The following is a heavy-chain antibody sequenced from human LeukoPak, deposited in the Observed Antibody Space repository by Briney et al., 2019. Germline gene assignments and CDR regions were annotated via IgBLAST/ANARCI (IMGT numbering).Heavy chain of an antibody. Sequence: GGSLRLSCAASGFIFSDYYMSWIRQAPGKGLEWVSYISTSGSTIYYADSVKGRFTISRDNAKNSLYLQMNSLRAEDTAVYYCARDLRGETHYFDHWGQGTLVTVSS. CDR3: ARDLRGETHYFDH. D-gene: IGHD3-10*01. CDR1: GFIFSDYY. V-gene: IGHV3-11*01. CDR2: ISTSGSTI. J-gene: IGHJ4*02.